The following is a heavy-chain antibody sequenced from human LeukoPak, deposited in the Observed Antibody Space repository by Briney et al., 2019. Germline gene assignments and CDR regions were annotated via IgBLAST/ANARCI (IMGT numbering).Heavy chain of an antibody. D-gene: IGHD6-13*01. J-gene: IGHJ4*02. CDR1: GFTFSSYA. V-gene: IGHV3-30*04. CDR3: ARAGGSSWYLLKY. CDR2: ISYGGSNK. Sequence: GRSLRLSCAASGFTFSSYAMHWVRQAPGKGLEGVAVISYGGSNKYYADSVKGRFTISRDNSKNTLYLQMNSLRAEDTAVYYCARAGGSSWYLLKYWGQGTLVTVSS.